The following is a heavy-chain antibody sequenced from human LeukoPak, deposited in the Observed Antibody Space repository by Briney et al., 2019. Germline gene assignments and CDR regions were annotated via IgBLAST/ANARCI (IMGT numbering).Heavy chain of an antibody. Sequence: PSETPSLTCTVSGGSISSSSYYWGWIRQPPGKGLEWIGSIYFSGSTYYNPSLKSRVTISVDTSKNQFSLKLTSVTAADTAVYYCARHLAVAGRSFYYYGRRLGPRDHGHRLL. CDR1: GGSISSSSYY. CDR3: ARHLAVAGRSFYYYGRR. D-gene: IGHD6-19*01. V-gene: IGHV4-39*01. CDR2: IYFSGST. J-gene: IGHJ6*02.